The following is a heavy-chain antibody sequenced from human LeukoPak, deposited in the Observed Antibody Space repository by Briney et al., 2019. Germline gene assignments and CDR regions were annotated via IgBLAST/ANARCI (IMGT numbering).Heavy chain of an antibody. D-gene: IGHD4-17*01. J-gene: IGHJ4*02. CDR1: GGSFSGYY. V-gene: IGHV4-34*01. Sequence: SETLSLTCAVYGGSFSGYYWSWIRQPPGKGLEWIGEINHSGSTNYNPSLKSRVTISVDTSKNQFSLKLSSVTAADTAVYYCALNDYGDFTLDYWGQGTLVTVSS. CDR2: INHSGST. CDR3: ALNDYGDFTLDY.